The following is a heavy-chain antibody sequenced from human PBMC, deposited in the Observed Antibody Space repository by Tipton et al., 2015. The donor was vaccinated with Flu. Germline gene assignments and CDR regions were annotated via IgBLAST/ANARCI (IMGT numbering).Heavy chain of an antibody. J-gene: IGHJ4*02. Sequence: GSLRLSCAASGFTFSSYSMNWVRQAPGKGLEWVSSISSSSSYIYYADSVKGRFTISRDNAKNSLYLQMNSLRAEDTAVYYCARVIAAAGMDYWGQGTLVTVSS. V-gene: IGHV3-21*01. CDR2: ISSSSSYI. D-gene: IGHD6-13*01. CDR3: ARVIAAAGMDY. CDR1: GFTFSSYS.